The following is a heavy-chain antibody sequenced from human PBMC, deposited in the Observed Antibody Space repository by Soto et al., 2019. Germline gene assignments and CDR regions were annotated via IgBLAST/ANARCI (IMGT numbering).Heavy chain of an antibody. CDR2: IYSGGST. J-gene: IGHJ3*02. CDR1: VFTVSRNY. CDR3: ARVFHDYGDYEGTAFDI. V-gene: IGHV3-53*01. D-gene: IGHD4-17*01. Sequence: PWWSLRLSCSASVFTVSRNYMSWFRQAPGKGLEWVSVIYSGGSTYYADSVKGRFTISRDNSKNTLYLQMNSLRAEDTAVYYCARVFHDYGDYEGTAFDIWGQGTMVTVSS.